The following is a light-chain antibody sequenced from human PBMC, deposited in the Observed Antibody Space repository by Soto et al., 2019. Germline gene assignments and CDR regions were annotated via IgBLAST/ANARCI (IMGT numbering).Light chain of an antibody. CDR3: ETWDSNTRV. Sequence: QHVLTQSSSASASLGSSVKLTCTLSSGHSSYIIAWHQQQPGKAPRFLMKLESSGSYNKGSGVPDRFSGSSSGADRYLTISNLQFEDEADYYCETWDSNTRVFGGGTKLTVL. J-gene: IGLJ3*02. CDR2: LESSGSY. V-gene: IGLV4-60*02. CDR1: SGHSSYI.